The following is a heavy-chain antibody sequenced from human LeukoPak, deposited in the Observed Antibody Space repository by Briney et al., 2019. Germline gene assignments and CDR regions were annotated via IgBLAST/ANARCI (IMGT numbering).Heavy chain of an antibody. CDR1: GFTFSSYS. CDR2: SSGSGGST. Sequence: GGSLRLSCAASGFTFSSYSMNWVRQAPGKGLQWVAASSGSGGSTYYADSVKGRFTTSRDNSKNTLYLQMNSLRAEDTAVYYCAKVGSSSYPWGQGTLVTVSS. D-gene: IGHD6-13*01. V-gene: IGHV3-23*01. CDR3: AKVGSSSYP. J-gene: IGHJ5*02.